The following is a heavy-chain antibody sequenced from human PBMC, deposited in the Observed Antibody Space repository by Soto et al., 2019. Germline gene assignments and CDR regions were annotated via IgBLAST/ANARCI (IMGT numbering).Heavy chain of an antibody. D-gene: IGHD5-12*01. Sequence: EVQLVESGGGLVKPGGSLRVSCAAFGFPFINAWMTWVRQAPGKGLEWVGRIKSKTDGGTTDYAAPVKGRFTIARDDSTNTLYLQMTSLKTEDRAVYYCTIVGLRRGYETSYYWGQGTLVTVSS. CDR3: TIVGLRRGYETSYY. V-gene: IGHV3-15*01. CDR1: GFPFINAW. CDR2: IKSKTDGGTT. J-gene: IGHJ4*02.